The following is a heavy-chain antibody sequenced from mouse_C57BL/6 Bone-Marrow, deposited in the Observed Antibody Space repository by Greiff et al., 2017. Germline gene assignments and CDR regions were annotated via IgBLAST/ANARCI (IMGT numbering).Heavy chain of an antibody. CDR2: ISTYYGDA. D-gene: IGHD1-1*01. J-gene: IGHJ4*01. CDR1: GYTFTDYA. CDR3: ARVIITTVVAPYYYAMDY. Sequence: QVQLQQSGPELVRPGVSVKISCKGSGYTFTDYAMHWVKQSHAKSLEWIGVISTYYGDASYNQKFKDKDTMTVDKSSSTAYMELARLTSEDSAVYYCARVIITTVVAPYYYAMDYWGQGTSVTVSS. V-gene: IGHV1-67*01.